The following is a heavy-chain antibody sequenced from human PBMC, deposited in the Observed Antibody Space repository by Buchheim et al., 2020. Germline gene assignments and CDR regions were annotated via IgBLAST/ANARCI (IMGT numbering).Heavy chain of an antibody. Sequence: QVQLQQWGAGLLKPSETLSLPCAVYGGSFSGYYWSWIRQPPGKGLEWIGEINHSGSTNYNPSLKSRVTISVDTSKNQFSLKLSSVTAADTAVYYCARVNRAHSSGRPYYYYYMDVWGKGTT. CDR3: ARVNRAHSSGRPYYYYYMDV. D-gene: IGHD3-10*01. V-gene: IGHV4-34*01. J-gene: IGHJ6*03. CDR2: INHSGST. CDR1: GGSFSGYY.